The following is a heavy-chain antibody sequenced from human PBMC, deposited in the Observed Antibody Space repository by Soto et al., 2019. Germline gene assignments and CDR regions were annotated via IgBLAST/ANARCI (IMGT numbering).Heavy chain of an antibody. Sequence: EVQLVESGGGLVQPGGSLRLSCAASGFTFSTHDMHWVRQATGKGLEWVSAIGTAGDTYYPDSVKGRFAISRENAKNSFYLQVNSLRVGDTAVYSCARGPWPRGDSSGFYYYFDYWGQGTLVTVSS. CDR3: ARGPWPRGDSSGFYYYFDY. CDR2: IGTAGDT. V-gene: IGHV3-13*04. J-gene: IGHJ4*02. D-gene: IGHD3-22*01. CDR1: GFTFSTHD.